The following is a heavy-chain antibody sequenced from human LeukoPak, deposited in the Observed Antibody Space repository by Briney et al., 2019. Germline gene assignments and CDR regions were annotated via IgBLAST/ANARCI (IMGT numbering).Heavy chain of an antibody. CDR3: ARVNSLVRGVIPFDY. J-gene: IGHJ4*02. CDR1: GFTVSSNY. D-gene: IGHD3-10*01. Sequence: QTGGSLRLSCAACGFTVSSNYMSWVRQAPGKGREWVSVIYSGGSTYYAASVKGRFTISRDNSKNTLYLQMNSLRAEDTAVYYCARVNSLVRGVIPFDYWGQGTLVTVSS. V-gene: IGHV3-53*01. CDR2: IYSGGST.